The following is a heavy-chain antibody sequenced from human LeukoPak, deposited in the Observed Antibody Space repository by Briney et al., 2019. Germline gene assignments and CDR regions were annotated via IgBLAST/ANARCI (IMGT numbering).Heavy chain of an antibody. CDR3: ARDSGTSAVGN. D-gene: IGHD2-15*01. Sequence: ASVKVSCKASGYTFTGYYMHWVRQAPGQGLEWMGWINPNSGDTKYSQKFQGRVTMTRDTSISTAYMELSRLRSDDTAGYYCARDSGTSAVGNWGQGTLVTVSS. J-gene: IGHJ4*02. CDR2: INPNSGDT. V-gene: IGHV1-2*02. CDR1: GYTFTGYY.